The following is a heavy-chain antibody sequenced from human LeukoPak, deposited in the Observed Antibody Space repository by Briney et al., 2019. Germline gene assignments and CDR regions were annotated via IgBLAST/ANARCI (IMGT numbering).Heavy chain of an antibody. CDR2: IYYSGST. D-gene: IGHD5-12*01. Sequence: SETLSLTCTVSGGSISSGGYSWSWIRQHPGKGLEWIGYIYYSGSTYYNPSLKSRVTISVDTSKNQFSLKLSSVTAADTAVYYCARDYRGYSDYWGQGTLVTVSS. J-gene: IGHJ4*02. V-gene: IGHV4-31*03. CDR1: GGSISSGGYS. CDR3: ARDYRGYSDY.